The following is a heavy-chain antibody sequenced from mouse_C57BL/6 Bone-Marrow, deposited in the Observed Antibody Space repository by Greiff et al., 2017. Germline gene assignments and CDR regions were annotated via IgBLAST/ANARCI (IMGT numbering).Heavy chain of an antibody. D-gene: IGHD1-1*01. Sequence: EVKVEESGGGLVKPGGSLKLSCAASGFTFSDYGMHWVRQAPEKGLEWVAYISSGSSTIYYADTVKGRFTISRDDAKNTLFLQMTSLRSADTAMXYCAGNYYGSSEFAYWGQGTLVTVSA. CDR1: GFTFSDYG. V-gene: IGHV5-17*01. CDR2: ISSGSSTI. J-gene: IGHJ3*01. CDR3: AGNYYGSSEFAY.